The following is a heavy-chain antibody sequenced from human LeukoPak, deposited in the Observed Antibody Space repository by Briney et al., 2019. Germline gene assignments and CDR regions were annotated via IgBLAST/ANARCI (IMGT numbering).Heavy chain of an antibody. CDR2: IRYDGSNK. V-gene: IGHV3-30*04. D-gene: IGHD4-17*01. Sequence: QPGGSLRISCSASGFTFSSYAMHWVRQAPGKGLESVAVIRYDGSNKYYADSVKGRFIISRDNSKNTLYLQMNSLRAEDTAVYYCAREIKGLYGDYPSGYSYYYMDVWSKATTVTVSS. CDR3: AREIKGLYGDYPSGYSYYYMDV. J-gene: IGHJ6*03. CDR1: GFTFSSYA.